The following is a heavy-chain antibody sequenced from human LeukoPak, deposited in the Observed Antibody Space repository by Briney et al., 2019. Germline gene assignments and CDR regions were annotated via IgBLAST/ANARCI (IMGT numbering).Heavy chain of an antibody. D-gene: IGHD3-16*02. V-gene: IGHV4-39*01. J-gene: IGHJ4*02. CDR3: ARARMITFGGVIVINYFDY. CDR1: GGSISSSSYY. CDR2: IYYSGST. Sequence: PSETLSLTCTVSGGSISSSSYYWGWIRQPPGKGLEWIGSIYYSGSTYYNPSLKSRVTISVDTSKNQFSLKLSSVTAADTAVYYCARARMITFGGVIVINYFDYWGQGTLVTVSS.